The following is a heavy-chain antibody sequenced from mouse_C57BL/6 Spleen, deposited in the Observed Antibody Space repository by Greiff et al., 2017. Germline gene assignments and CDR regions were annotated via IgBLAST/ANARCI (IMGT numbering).Heavy chain of an antibody. CDR1: GFSFNTYA. D-gene: IGHD2-4*01. J-gene: IGHJ4*01. Sequence: DVHLVESGGGLVQPKGSLKLSCAASGFSFNTYAMNWVRQAPGKGLEWVARIRSKSNNYATYYADSVKDRFTISRDDSESMLYLQMNNLKTEDTAMYYCVRLGHYDYDVRGKYYAMDYWGQGTSVTVSS. CDR2: IRSKSNNYAT. CDR3: VRLGHYDYDVRGKYYAMDY. V-gene: IGHV10-1*01.